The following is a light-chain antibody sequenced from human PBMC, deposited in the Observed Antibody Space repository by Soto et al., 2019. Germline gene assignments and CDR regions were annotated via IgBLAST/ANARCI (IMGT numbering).Light chain of an antibody. V-gene: IGLV4-69*01. J-gene: IGLJ2*01. CDR1: SGHSSYA. Sequence: QLVLTQSPSASASLGASVKLTCTLSSGHSSYAIAWHQQQPEKGPRYLMKLNSDGSHSKGDGIPDRFSGSSSGAERYLTISGRQSEDEADYYRQTWGTGIVVFGGGTKLTVL. CDR3: QTWGTGIVV. CDR2: LNSDGSH.